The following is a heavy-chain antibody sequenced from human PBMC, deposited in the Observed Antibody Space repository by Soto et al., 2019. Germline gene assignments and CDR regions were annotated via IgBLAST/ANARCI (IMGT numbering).Heavy chain of an antibody. CDR1: GYTFTNYD. CDR3: ARGYYYGSGRPTPGGMDV. CDR2: ISTYTGNT. J-gene: IGHJ6*02. D-gene: IGHD3-10*01. V-gene: IGHV1-18*01. Sequence: QVHLVQSGAEVKKPGASVKVSCKASGYTFTNYDINWVRQAPGQGLEWMGWISTYTGNTNYAQKLQGRVTMTTDTSTSTAYMEPSSLRSDDTAVYYCARGYYYGSGRPTPGGMDVWGQGTTVTVSS.